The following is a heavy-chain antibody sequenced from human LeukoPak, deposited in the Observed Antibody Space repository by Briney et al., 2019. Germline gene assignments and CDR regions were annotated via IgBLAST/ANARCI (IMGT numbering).Heavy chain of an antibody. V-gene: IGHV3-23*01. D-gene: IGHD4-17*01. CDR3: AKGFRESTGTTALLHDAFDI. Sequence: GGSLRLSCAASGFTFSSYAMSWVRQAPGKGLEWVSAISGSGGSTYYADSVKGRFTISRDNSKNTLYLQMNSLRAEDTAVYYCAKGFRESTGTTALLHDAFDIWGQGTMVTVSS. CDR1: GFTFSSYA. CDR2: ISGSGGST. J-gene: IGHJ3*02.